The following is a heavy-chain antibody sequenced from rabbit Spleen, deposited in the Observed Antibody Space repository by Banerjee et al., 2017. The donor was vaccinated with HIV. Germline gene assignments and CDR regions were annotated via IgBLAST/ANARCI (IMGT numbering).Heavy chain of an antibody. CDR2: IYADRSGST. Sequence: QEQLVESGGGLVQPEGSLALTCKASGFTISSSYYMCWVRQAPGKGLECIACIYADRSGSTYYANWAKGRFTISRTSSTTVTLEMTSLTAADTATYFCVRARPYPFVLWGPGTLVTVS. D-gene: IGHD1-1*01. CDR3: VRARPYPFVL. CDR1: GFTISSSYY. V-gene: IGHV1S45*01. J-gene: IGHJ4*01.